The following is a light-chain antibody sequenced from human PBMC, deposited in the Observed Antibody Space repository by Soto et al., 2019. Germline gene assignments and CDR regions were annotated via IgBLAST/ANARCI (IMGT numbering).Light chain of an antibody. CDR2: GAS. CDR1: QSVSSNY. CDR3: LRYSSSQWT. Sequence: EIVLTQSPGTLSLSPGERATLSCRASQSVSSNYLAWYQQKTGQAPRLLIFGASSRATGIPDRFSGSGSGTDFTLTIPRLEPEDFAVYFCLRYSSSQWTVGQGTKVEIK. J-gene: IGKJ1*01. V-gene: IGKV3-20*01.